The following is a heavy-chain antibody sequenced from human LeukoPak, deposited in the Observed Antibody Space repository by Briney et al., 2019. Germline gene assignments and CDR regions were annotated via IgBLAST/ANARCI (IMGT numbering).Heavy chain of an antibody. J-gene: IGHJ6*03. CDR2: MNPNSGNT. CDR1: GYTFTSYD. CDR3: ARVKYYYYMDV. V-gene: IGHV1-8*01. Sequence: ASVKVSCKASGYTFTSYDIHWVRQATGQGLEWMGWMNPNSGNTGYAQKFQGRVTMTRNTSISTAYMELSSLRSEDTAVYYCARVKYYYYMDVWGKGTTVTVSS.